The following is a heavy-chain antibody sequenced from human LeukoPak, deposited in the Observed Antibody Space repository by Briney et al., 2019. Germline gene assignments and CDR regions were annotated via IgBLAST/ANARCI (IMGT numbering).Heavy chain of an antibody. V-gene: IGHV6-1*01. Sequence: SQTLSLTCAISGDSVSSNSAAWNWIRQSPSRGLEWLGRTYYRSKWYNDYAVSVKSRITINPDTSKNQSSLQLNSVTPEDTAVYYCVGFYWYDSTGPAHWGQGTLVTVSS. J-gene: IGHJ4*02. D-gene: IGHD3-22*01. CDR1: GDSVSSNSAA. CDR3: VGFYWYDSTGPAH. CDR2: TYYRSKWYN.